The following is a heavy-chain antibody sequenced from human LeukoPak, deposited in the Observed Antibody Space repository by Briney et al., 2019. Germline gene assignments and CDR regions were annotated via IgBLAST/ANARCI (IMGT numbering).Heavy chain of an antibody. CDR3: ARAPVPAAIPDY. J-gene: IGHJ4*02. V-gene: IGHV4-39*07. Sequence: SETLSLTCTVSGGSISSSSYYWGWIRQPPGKGLEWIGSIYYSGSTYYNPSLKSRVTISVDTSKNQFSLKLSSVTAADTAVYYCARAPVPAAIPDYWGQGTLVTVSS. CDR2: IYYSGST. CDR1: GGSISSSSYY. D-gene: IGHD2-2*01.